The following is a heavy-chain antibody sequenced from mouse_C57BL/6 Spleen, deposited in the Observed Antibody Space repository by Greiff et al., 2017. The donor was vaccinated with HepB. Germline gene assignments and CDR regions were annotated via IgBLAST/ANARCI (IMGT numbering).Heavy chain of an antibody. V-gene: IGHV5-4*03. CDR2: ISDGGSYT. CDR3: ARGNDYVLFAY. Sequence: EVKLVESGGGLVKPGGSLKLSCAASGFTFSSYAMSWVRQTPEKRLEWVATISDGGSYTYYPDNVKGRFTISRDNAKNNLYLQMSHLKSEDTAMYYCARGNDYVLFAYWGQGTLVTVSA. D-gene: IGHD2-4*01. CDR1: GFTFSSYA. J-gene: IGHJ3*01.